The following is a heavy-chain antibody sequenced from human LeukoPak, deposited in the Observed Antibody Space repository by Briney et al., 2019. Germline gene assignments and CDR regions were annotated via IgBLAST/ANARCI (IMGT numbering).Heavy chain of an antibody. D-gene: IGHD3-9*01. CDR2: IKQDGSEK. J-gene: IGHJ4*02. CDR3: AKDGYYDILTGYSRFDY. CDR1: GFTFSSYW. V-gene: IGHV3-7*03. Sequence: GGSLRLSCAASGFTFSSYWMSWVRQAPGTGLEWVANIKQDGSEKYYVDSVKDRFTISRDNAKNSLFLQMNSLRADDTAVYYCAKDGYYDILTGYSRFDYWGQGTLVTVSS.